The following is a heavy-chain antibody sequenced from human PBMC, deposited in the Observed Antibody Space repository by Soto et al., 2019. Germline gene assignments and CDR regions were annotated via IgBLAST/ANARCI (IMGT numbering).Heavy chain of an antibody. V-gene: IGHV3-30-3*01. D-gene: IGHD3-22*01. CDR1: GFTFSAYA. J-gene: IGHJ4*02. CDR2: ISYDGSNK. Sequence: PVGSLRLSCAASGFTFSAYAMHWVRQAPGKGLEWVAVISYDGSNKYYAESVKGRFTISRDNSKNTLYLQMNSLRVEDTAVFSCARSYDSSGFYHFDYWGLGTLVTVSS. CDR3: ARSYDSSGFYHFDY.